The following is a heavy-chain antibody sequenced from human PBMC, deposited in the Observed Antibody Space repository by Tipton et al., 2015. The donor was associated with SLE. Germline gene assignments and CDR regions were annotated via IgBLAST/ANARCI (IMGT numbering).Heavy chain of an antibody. CDR3: ATARYGSSWNYYYYYGMDV. CDR1: GGTFSSYA. J-gene: IGHJ6*02. CDR2: IIPIFGTA. V-gene: IGHV1-69*05. Sequence: QSGAEVKKPGSSVKVSCKASGGTFSSYAISWVRQAPGQGLEWMGGIIPIFGTANYAQKFQGRVTITTDESTSTAYMELSSLRSEDTAVYYCATARYGSSWNYYYYYGMDVWGQGTTVTVSS. D-gene: IGHD6-13*01.